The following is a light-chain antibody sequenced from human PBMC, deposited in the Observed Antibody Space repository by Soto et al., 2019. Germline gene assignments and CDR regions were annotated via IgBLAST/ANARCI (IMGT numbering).Light chain of an antibody. CDR1: QGISSY. Sequence: DIQMTQSPATLSASVGDRVTITCRASQGISSYLAWYQQTPGKAPKLLIYAASTLQSGVPSRFIGSGSGADFTLTISSLQPDDFATYYCQQLSSYPRTFGQGTK. J-gene: IGKJ1*01. CDR3: QQLSSYPRT. V-gene: IGKV1-9*01. CDR2: AAS.